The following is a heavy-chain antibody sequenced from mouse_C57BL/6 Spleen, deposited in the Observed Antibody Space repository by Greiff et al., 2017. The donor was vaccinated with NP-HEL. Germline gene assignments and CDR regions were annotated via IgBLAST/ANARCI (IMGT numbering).Heavy chain of an antibody. CDR2: IGPGSGST. CDR1: GYTFTDYY. V-gene: IGHV1-77*01. J-gene: IGHJ3*01. CDR3: ARGGPIYYYGSSLFAY. D-gene: IGHD1-1*01. Sequence: QVQLQQSGAELVKPGASVKISCKASGYTFTDYYINWVKQRPGQGLEWIGKIGPGSGSTYYNEKFKGKATLTADKSSSTAYMQLSSLTSEDSAVYFCARGGPIYYYGSSLFAYWGQGTLVTVSA.